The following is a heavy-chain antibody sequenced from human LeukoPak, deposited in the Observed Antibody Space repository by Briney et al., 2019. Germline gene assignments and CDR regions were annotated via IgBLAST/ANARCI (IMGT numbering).Heavy chain of an antibody. V-gene: IGHV3-30*02. CDR1: GFTLSSYG. D-gene: IGHD3-9*01. CDR3: AKGRYYNILTGYYRNDAFDI. CDR2: IRYDGRIK. J-gene: IGHJ3*02. Sequence: PGESLRLSCAAAGFTLSSYGMHWVRQAPGKGLEWEAFIRYDGRIKYYADSVKGRFTISRDNSKNTLYVQMDRLRIEDTAVYYCAKGRYYNILTGYYRNDAFDIWGQGTMVTVSS.